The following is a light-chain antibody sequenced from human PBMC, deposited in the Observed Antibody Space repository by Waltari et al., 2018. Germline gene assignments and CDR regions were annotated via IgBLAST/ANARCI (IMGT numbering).Light chain of an antibody. Sequence: IVMTQSPDSLAVSLGERATINCKSSQTVLYSSNNKNYLAWYQKKSGQPPKLLISWASARESGVPDRFRGSGSGTDFTLTISSLQAEDEAVYFCQQYYSNSLTFGGGTRVEIK. J-gene: IGKJ4*01. CDR1: QTVLYSSNNKNY. V-gene: IGKV4-1*01. CDR3: QQYYSNSLT. CDR2: WAS.